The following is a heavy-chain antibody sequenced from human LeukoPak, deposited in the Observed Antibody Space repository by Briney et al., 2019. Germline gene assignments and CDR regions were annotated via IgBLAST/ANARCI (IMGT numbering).Heavy chain of an antibody. Sequence: SETLSLTCTVSAGSISSAGYYWSWIRQPVGKGLEWIGRIYSSGSTNYNPSLKSRVTISVDTSKNQFSLKLSSVTAADTAVYYCARESWHLRTNYYYGMDVWGQGTTVTVSS. CDR2: IYSSGST. CDR1: AGSISSAGYY. CDR3: ARESWHLRTNYYYGMDV. J-gene: IGHJ6*02. D-gene: IGHD1-14*01. V-gene: IGHV4-61*02.